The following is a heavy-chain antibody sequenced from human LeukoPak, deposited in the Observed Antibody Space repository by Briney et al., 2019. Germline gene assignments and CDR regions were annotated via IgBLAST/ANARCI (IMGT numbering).Heavy chain of an antibody. V-gene: IGHV4-59*01. D-gene: IGHD3-22*01. CDR1: GGSISSYY. CDR3: ARPSSGYYNDAFDI. J-gene: IGHJ3*02. Sequence: SETLSLTCTVSGGSISSYYWSWIRQPPGKGLEWIGYIYYSGSTNYNPSLKSQVTISVDTSKNQFSLKLSSVTAADTAVYYCARPSSGYYNDAFDIWGQGTMVTVSS. CDR2: IYYSGST.